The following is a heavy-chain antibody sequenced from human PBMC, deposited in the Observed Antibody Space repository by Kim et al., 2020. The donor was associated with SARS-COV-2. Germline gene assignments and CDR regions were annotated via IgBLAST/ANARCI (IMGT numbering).Heavy chain of an antibody. CDR3: ARSDWNYGEGEY. D-gene: IGHD1-7*01. V-gene: IGHV1-2*06. CDR2: INPNSGGT. CDR1: GYTFTGYY. J-gene: IGHJ4*02. Sequence: ASVKVSCKASGYTFTGYYMHWVRQAPGQGLEWMGRINPNSGGTNYAQKFQGRVTMTRDMSISTAYMELSRLRSDDTAVYYCARSDWNYGEGEYWGQGTLVTVSS.